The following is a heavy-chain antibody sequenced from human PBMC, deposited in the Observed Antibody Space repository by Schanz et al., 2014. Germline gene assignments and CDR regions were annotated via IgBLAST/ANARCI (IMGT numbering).Heavy chain of an antibody. CDR2: LLSSERA. D-gene: IGHD5-18*01. V-gene: IGHV4-4*08. Sequence: QVQLQESGPGLVKPSETLSLTCTVSGGSISSYYWSWVRQAPGEGLEWIAYLLSSERAKYNPSLDSRSTLSLATSKSQFSLHLRYVTAADTAVYYCATIPRGNIYGYFDYWGQGSLVTVSS. CDR1: GGSISSYY. J-gene: IGHJ4*02. CDR3: ATIPRGNIYGYFDY.